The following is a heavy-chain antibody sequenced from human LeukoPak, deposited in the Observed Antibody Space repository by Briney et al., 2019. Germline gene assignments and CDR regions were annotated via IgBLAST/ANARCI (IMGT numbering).Heavy chain of an antibody. CDR3: ARHGPRGTYPLQD. CDR2: IYYSGST. CDR1: GGSISSYY. D-gene: IGHD1-26*01. J-gene: IGHJ1*01. Sequence: SETLSLTCTVSGGSISSYYWSWIRQPPGKGLEWIGYIYYSGSTTYNPSLKSRLTISVDTSNQVSLKLRSVTAADTAVYYCARHGPRGTYPLQDWGQGTLVTVSS. V-gene: IGHV4-59*08.